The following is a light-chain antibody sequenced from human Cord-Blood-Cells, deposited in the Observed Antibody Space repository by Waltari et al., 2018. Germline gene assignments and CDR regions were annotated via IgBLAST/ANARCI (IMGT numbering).Light chain of an antibody. Sequence: QSVLTQPPSASGTPGQRVTISCSGSSSNIGSNYVYWYQQLPGTAPKLLNCRNNQRPSGVPDRFSGSKSGTSASLAISGLRSEDEADYYCAAWDDSSWVFGGGTKLTVL. V-gene: IGLV1-47*01. J-gene: IGLJ3*02. CDR3: AAWDDSSWV. CDR2: RNN. CDR1: SSNIGSNY.